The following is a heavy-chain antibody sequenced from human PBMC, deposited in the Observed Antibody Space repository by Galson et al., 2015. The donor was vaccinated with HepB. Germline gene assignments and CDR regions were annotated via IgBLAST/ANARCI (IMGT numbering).Heavy chain of an antibody. CDR3: AKPLVGATRPGFFYGMDV. CDR1: GFIFSSYS. Sequence: SLRLSCAASGFIFSSYSMHWVRQAPGKGLEWVTVISFDGSNKYYADSVKGRFTISRDNSKNTLYLQMNSLRAEDTAIYYRAKPLVGATRPGFFYGMDVWGQGTTVTVSS. V-gene: IGHV3-30*18. J-gene: IGHJ6*02. CDR2: ISFDGSNK. D-gene: IGHD1-26*01.